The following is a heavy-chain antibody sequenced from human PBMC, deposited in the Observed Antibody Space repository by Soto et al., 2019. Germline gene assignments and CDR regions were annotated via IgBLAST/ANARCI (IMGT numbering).Heavy chain of an antibody. Sequence: PSETLSLTCAVYGGSFSGYYWSWLRQPPGKGLEWIGESSHTGITKYNPSLKSRVTVSVDPSKNQFSLKLTSMTAADTAVYYCARGDGLVADYWGHGTLVTVSS. CDR1: GGSFSGYY. CDR3: ARGDGLVADY. V-gene: IGHV4-34*01. J-gene: IGHJ4*01. D-gene: IGHD2-8*02. CDR2: SSHTGIT.